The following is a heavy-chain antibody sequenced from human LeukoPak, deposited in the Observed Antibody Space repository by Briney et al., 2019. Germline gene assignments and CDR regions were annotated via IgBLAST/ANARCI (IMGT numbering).Heavy chain of an antibody. J-gene: IGHJ3*02. V-gene: IGHV3-33*01. Sequence: GGSLRLSCAASGFTFSSYGMHWVRQAPGEGLEWVAVIWYDGTNTYYADSVKGRFTISRDNSKNTLYLQMNSLRAEDTAVYYCARDFCSGGSCYPDAFDIWGQGTVVTVSS. CDR2: IWYDGTNT. D-gene: IGHD2-15*01. CDR3: ARDFCSGGSCYPDAFDI. CDR1: GFTFSSYG.